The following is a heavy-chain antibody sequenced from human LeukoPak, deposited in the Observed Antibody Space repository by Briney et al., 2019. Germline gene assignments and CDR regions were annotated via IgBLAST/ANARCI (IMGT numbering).Heavy chain of an antibody. CDR3: ARGLWSAHRREYYFDS. V-gene: IGHV1-3*01. D-gene: IGHD3-3*01. CDR1: GYTFTNYA. CDR2: INAGNGDT. Sequence: ASVKVSCKASGYTFTNYAENWLRQAPGQRLEWMGWINAGNGDTKFSQNYQARVTITRDASVSTAYMELSSLTSEDTAVYFCARGLWSAHRREYYFDSWGQGTLVTVSS. J-gene: IGHJ4*02.